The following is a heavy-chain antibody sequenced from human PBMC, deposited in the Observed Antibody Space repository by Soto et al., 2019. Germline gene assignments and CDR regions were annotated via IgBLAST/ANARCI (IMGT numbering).Heavy chain of an antibody. CDR3: AKGGVGSTSNAFDI. CDR2: ISYDGSNK. CDR1: GFTFRSYG. Sequence: GGSLRLSCAASGFTFRSYGMHWVRQAPAKGLEWVAVISYDGSNKYYADSVKGRFTISRDNSKNTLYLQMNSLRAEDTAVYYCAKGGVGSTSNAFDIWGQGTMVTVSS. D-gene: IGHD1-26*01. V-gene: IGHV3-30*18. J-gene: IGHJ3*02.